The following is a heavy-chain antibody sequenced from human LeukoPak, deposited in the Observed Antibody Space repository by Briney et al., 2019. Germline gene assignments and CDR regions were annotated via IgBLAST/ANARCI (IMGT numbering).Heavy chain of an antibody. CDR2: ISSSGSTI. V-gene: IGHV3-11*04. CDR1: GFTFSDYY. J-gene: IGHJ6*03. CDR3: ARDQSYSSSWYYYYYMDV. Sequence: PGGSLRLSCAASGFTFSDYYMSWIRQAPGKGLEWVSYISSSGSTIYYADSVKGRFTISRDNAKNSLYLQMNSLRAEDTAVYYCARDQSYSSSWYYYYYMDVWGKGTTVTVSS. D-gene: IGHD6-13*01.